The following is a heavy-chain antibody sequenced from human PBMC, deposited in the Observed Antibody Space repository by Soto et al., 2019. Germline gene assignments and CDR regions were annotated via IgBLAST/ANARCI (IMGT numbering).Heavy chain of an antibody. V-gene: IGHV1-46*03. CDR1: GYTFTSYY. CDR3: ARLGYCSSTSCRKENWFDP. CDR2: INPSGGST. D-gene: IGHD2-2*01. J-gene: IGHJ5*02. Sequence: ASVKVSCKASGYTFTSYYMHWVRQAPGQGLEWMGIINPSGGSTSYAQKFQGRVTMTRDTSTSTVYMELSSLRSEDTAVYYCARLGYCSSTSCRKENWFDPWGQGTLVTVSS.